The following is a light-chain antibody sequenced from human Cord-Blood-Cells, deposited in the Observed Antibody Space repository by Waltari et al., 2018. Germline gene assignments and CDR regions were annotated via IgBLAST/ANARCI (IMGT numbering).Light chain of an antibody. J-gene: IGKJ1*01. Sequence: DIVMTQSPDYLAVSLGERATINCKSSQSVLYSSNNKNYLAWYQQKPGQPPKLLIYWASTRTSGVPDRFSGSGSGTDFTLTISSLQAEDVAVYYSQQYYSTPLTFGQGTKVEIK. CDR1: QSVLYSSNNKNY. V-gene: IGKV4-1*01. CDR3: QQYYSTPLT. CDR2: WAS.